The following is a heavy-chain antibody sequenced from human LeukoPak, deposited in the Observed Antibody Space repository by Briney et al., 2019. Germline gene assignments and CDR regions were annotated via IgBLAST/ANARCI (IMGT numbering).Heavy chain of an antibody. J-gene: IGHJ6*02. Sequence: GGSLRLSCAASGFTFSSYEMNWVRQAPGKGLEWVSVIYSGGSTYYADSVKGRFTISRDNSKNTLYLQMNSLRAEDTAVYYCARDDSSGYYYGDYYYYGMDVWGQGTTVTVSS. D-gene: IGHD3-22*01. V-gene: IGHV3-53*01. CDR2: IYSGGST. CDR3: ARDDSSGYYYGDYYYYGMDV. CDR1: GFTFSSYE.